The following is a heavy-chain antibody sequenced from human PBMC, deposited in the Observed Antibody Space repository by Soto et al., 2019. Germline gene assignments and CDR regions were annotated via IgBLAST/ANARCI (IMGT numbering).Heavy chain of an antibody. D-gene: IGHD3-16*01. CDR1: GFTFTTYG. J-gene: IGHJ4*02. V-gene: IGHV3-30*18. CDR3: AKDRAVERWRYWGFDY. CDR2: ISYDGYNK. Sequence: QVQLVESGGGVVQPGRSLRLSCAASGFTFTTYGMHWVRQAPGKGLEWVALISYDGYNKYYADSVKGRFTISRDNYKNTLYLQMSSLEPEDTAMYFCAKDRAVERWRYWGFDYCCQGALVTVSS.